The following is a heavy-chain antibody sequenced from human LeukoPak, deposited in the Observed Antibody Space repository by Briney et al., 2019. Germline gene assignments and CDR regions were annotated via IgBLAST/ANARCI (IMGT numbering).Heavy chain of an antibody. D-gene: IGHD1-1*01. V-gene: IGHV3-7*03. CDR1: GFTFSNYA. CDR2: IKPDGGEK. Sequence: GGSLRLSCRASGFTFSNYAMNWVRQTPGKGLEWVANIKPDGGEKSYVDSVRGRFTISRDNSMNTLYLQMHSLRAEDTAMYYCARVNRERVVFVNPATFYFDYWGQGSLVTVSS. J-gene: IGHJ4*02. CDR3: ARVNRERVVFVNPATFYFDY.